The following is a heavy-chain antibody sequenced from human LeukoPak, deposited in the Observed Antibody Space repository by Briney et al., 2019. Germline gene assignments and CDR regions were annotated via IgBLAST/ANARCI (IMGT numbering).Heavy chain of an antibody. CDR1: GGSFSGYY. D-gene: IGHD3-22*01. CDR3: ARAAKDKDSSGYYYWAYYYYMDV. V-gene: IGHV4-34*01. J-gene: IGHJ6*03. Sequence: PSETLSLTCAVYGGSFSGYYWSWIRQPPGKGLEWIGEINHSGSTNYNPSLKSRVTISVDTSKNQFSLKLSSVTAADTAVYYCARAAKDKDSSGYYYWAYYYYMDVWGKGTTVTVSS. CDR2: INHSGST.